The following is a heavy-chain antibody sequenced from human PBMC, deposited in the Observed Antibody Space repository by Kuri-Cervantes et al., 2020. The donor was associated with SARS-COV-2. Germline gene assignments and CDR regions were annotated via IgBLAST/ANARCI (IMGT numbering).Heavy chain of an antibody. CDR3: ARRTYWYFDL. CDR2: ISSSSSTI. V-gene: IGHV3-48*01. J-gene: IGHJ2*01. Sequence: GESLKISCAASGFTFSSYSMNWVRQAPGKGLEWVSYISSSSSTIYYADSVKGRFTISRDNAKNSLYLQMNSLRAEDTAVYYCARRTYWYFDLWGRGTLVTVSS. CDR1: GFTFSSYS.